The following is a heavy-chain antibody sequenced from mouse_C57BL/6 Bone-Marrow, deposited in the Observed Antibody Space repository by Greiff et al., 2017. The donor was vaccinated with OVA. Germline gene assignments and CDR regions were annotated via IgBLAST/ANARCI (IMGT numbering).Heavy chain of an antibody. D-gene: IGHD5-1*01. Sequence: EVQVVESGGGLVQPKGSLKLSCAASGFSFNTYAMNWVRQAPGKGLEWVARIRSKSNNYATYYADSVKDRFTISRDDSESMLYLQMNNLKTEDTAMYYCVRTYQYYYARDYWGQGTSVTVSS. CDR1: GFSFNTYA. V-gene: IGHV10-1*01. CDR2: IRSKSNNYAT. CDR3: VRTYQYYYARDY. J-gene: IGHJ4*01.